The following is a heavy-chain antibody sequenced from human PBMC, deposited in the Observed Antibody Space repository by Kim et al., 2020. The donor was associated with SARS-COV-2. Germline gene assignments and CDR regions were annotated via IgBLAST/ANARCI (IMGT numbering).Heavy chain of an antibody. J-gene: IGHJ4*02. Sequence: GGSLRLSCAASGFTFDDYGMSWVRQAPGKGLEWVSGINWNGGSTGYADSVKGRFTISRDNAKNSLYLQMNSLRAEDTALYHCARDMGSSGYSPLGYWGQGTLVTVSS. V-gene: IGHV3-20*01. CDR2: INWNGGST. CDR1: GFTFDDYG. D-gene: IGHD3-22*01. CDR3: ARDMGSSGYSPLGY.